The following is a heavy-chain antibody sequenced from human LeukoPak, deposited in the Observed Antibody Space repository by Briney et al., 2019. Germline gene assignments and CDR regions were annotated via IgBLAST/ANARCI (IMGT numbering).Heavy chain of an antibody. Sequence: PSETLSLTCSVSGGSISNNYWSWIRQPPGKGLEWMGYIFYSGSSDSNPSLKSRVTISVDTSKNQFSLKLSSVTAADTAVYYCARNGGYSYVHRTTRNYMDVWGKGTTVTVSS. CDR2: IFYSGSS. CDR1: GGSISNNY. J-gene: IGHJ6*03. V-gene: IGHV4-59*08. D-gene: IGHD5-18*01. CDR3: ARNGGYSYVHRTTRNYMDV.